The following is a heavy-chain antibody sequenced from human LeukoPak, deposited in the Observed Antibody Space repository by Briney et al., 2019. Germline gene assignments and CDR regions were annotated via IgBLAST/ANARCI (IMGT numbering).Heavy chain of an antibody. Sequence: PGGSLRLSCAASGFTFSSYSMNWVRQAPGRGREWVSYISSSSSTIYYADSVKGRFTISRDNAKNSLYLQMNSLRAEDTAVYYCARDKRPNSYGTYYYYGMDVWGQGTTVTVSS. CDR2: ISSSSSTI. J-gene: IGHJ6*02. D-gene: IGHD5-18*01. CDR1: GFTFSSYS. CDR3: ARDKRPNSYGTYYYYGMDV. V-gene: IGHV3-48*04.